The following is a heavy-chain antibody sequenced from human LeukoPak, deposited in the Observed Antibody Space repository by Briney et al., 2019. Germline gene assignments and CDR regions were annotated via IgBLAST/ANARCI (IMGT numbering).Heavy chain of an antibody. D-gene: IGHD4-17*01. CDR3: AKDLSRRVTVTRAFDY. V-gene: IGHV3-9*03. Sequence: GGSLRLSCAASGFTFDDYAMHWVRHAPGKGLEWVSGISWNSGSIGYADSVKGRFTISRDDAKNSLYLQVNSLRAEDMALYYCAKDLSRRVTVTRAFDYWGQGTLVTVSS. CDR2: ISWNSGSI. CDR1: GFTFDDYA. J-gene: IGHJ4*02.